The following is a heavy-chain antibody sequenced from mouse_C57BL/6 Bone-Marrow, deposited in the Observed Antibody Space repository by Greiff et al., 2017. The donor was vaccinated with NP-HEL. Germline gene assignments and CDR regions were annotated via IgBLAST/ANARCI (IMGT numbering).Heavy chain of an antibody. J-gene: IGHJ4*01. D-gene: IGHD2-10*02. CDR1: GYTFTSYW. CDR2: INPSSGYT. CDR3: ARRPLGNAMDY. V-gene: IGHV1-7*01. Sequence: QVQLQQSGAELAKPGASVKLSCKASGYTFTSYWMHWVKQRPGQGLEWIGYINPSSGYTKYNQKFKDKATLNADKSSRTAYMQLSSLTYEDSAVYYCARRPLGNAMDYRGQGTSVTVSS.